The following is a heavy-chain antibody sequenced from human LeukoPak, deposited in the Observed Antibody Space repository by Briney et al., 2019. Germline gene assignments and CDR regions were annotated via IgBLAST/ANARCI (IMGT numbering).Heavy chain of an antibody. CDR3: AKDRGAYFDY. J-gene: IGHJ4*02. CDR2: ISGSGGST. D-gene: IGHD4/OR15-4a*01. Sequence: PGGSLRLSCAASGFTFSSYAMSWVRQAPGKGLEWVSAISGSGGSTYYADPVKGRLTISRDNSKNTLYLQMNSLRAEDTAVYYCAKDRGAYFDYWGQGTLVTVSS. CDR1: GFTFSSYA. V-gene: IGHV3-23*01.